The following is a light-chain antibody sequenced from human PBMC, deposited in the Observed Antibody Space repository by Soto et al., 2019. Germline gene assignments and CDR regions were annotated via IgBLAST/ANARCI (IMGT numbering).Light chain of an antibody. CDR1: QDISKY. CDR3: QQYDNLPLT. Sequence: DLQMTQSPSSLSASVGDRVTITCQASQDISKYLNWYQQKPGKAPKLLIFDASNLETGVPSRFSGSGSGTDFTFTISSLQPEDIATYYCQQYDNLPLTFGPGTKVDIK. CDR2: DAS. J-gene: IGKJ3*01. V-gene: IGKV1-33*01.